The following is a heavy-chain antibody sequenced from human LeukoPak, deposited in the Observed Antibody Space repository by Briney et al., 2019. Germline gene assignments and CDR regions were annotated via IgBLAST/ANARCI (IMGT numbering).Heavy chain of an antibody. J-gene: IGHJ3*02. D-gene: IGHD3-9*01. CDR2: IIPILGIA. V-gene: IGHV1-69*04. CDR1: GGTFSSYA. CDR3: AREGDGILTGPLSDAFDI. Sequence: PTASVKVSCKASGGTFSSYAISWVRQAPGQGLEWMGRIIPILGIANYAQKFQGRVTITADKSTSTAYMELSSLRSEDTAVYYCAREGDGILTGPLSDAFDIWGQGTMVTVSS.